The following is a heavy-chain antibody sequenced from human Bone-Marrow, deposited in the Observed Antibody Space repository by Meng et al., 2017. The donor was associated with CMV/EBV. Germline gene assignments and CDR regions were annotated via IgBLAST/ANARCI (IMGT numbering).Heavy chain of an antibody. CDR3: SRSRGGYSWLDP. Sequence: ASVKVSRKASGYTFTSYYMHWVRQAPGQGLEWMGIINPSGGSTSYAQKFQGRVTVTRDTSISTAYMELSRLGSDDTAVYYCSRSRGGYSWLDPWGQGTLVTVSS. V-gene: IGHV1-46*01. D-gene: IGHD5-12*01. CDR2: INPSGGST. CDR1: GYTFTSYY. J-gene: IGHJ5*02.